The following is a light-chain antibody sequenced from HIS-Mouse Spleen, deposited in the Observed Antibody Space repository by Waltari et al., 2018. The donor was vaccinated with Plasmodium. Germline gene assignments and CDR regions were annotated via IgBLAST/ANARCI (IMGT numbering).Light chain of an antibody. J-gene: IGLJ2*01. V-gene: IGLV4-69*01. CDR1: SGHSSYA. CDR3: QTWGTGMGV. CDR2: LNSDGSH. Sequence: QLVLTQSPSASASLGASVKLTCTLSSGHSSYAIAWHQQQPEKGPRDLMKLNSDGSHSTGDGFPTRLSGARSGAERYLTSASLQSEDEADYYCQTWGTGMGVFGGGTKLTVL.